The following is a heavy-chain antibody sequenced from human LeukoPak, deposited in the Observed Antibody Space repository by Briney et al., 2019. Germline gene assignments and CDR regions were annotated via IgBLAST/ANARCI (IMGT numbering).Heavy chain of an antibody. D-gene: IGHD2-2*01. CDR1: GFTFSSYS. J-gene: IGHJ6*02. CDR2: ISSSSSYI. CDR3: ARSFCSSTSCYVGGSYYYYDMDV. Sequence: GGSLRLSCAASGFTFSSYSMNWVRQAPGKGLEWVSSISSSSSYIYYADSVKGRFPISRDNAKNSLYLQMNSLRAEDTAVYYCARSFCSSTSCYVGGSYYYYDMDVWGQGTTVTVSS. V-gene: IGHV3-21*01.